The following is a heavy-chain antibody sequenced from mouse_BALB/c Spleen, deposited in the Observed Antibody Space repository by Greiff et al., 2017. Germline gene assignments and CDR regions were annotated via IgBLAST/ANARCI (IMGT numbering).Heavy chain of an antibody. V-gene: IGHV1S127*01. J-gene: IGHJ2*01. CDR3: TSILYYFDY. CDR2: IDPSDSYT. Sequence: QVQLQQPGAELVKPGASVKMSCKASGYTFTSYWMHWVKQRPGQGLEWIGVIDPSDSYTSYNQKFKGTATLTVDTSSSTAYMQLSSLTSEDSAVYYCTSILYYFDYWGQGTTLTVSS. CDR1: GYTFTSYW.